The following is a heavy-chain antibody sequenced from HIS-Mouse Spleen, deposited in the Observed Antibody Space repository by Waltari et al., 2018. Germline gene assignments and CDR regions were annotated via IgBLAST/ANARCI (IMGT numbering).Heavy chain of an antibody. CDR3: AQSPDTRFDY. CDR1: GYTFPGHY. Sequence: QVQLVQSGAEVKKPGASVKVSCKASGYTFPGHYLHWVRQAPGQGREWMGWINPNSGGTNYAQKFQGRVTMTRDTSISTAYMELSRLRSGDTAVYYCAQSPDTRFDYWGQGTLVTVSS. D-gene: IGHD2-2*01. J-gene: IGHJ4*02. CDR2: INPNSGGT. V-gene: IGHV1-2*02.